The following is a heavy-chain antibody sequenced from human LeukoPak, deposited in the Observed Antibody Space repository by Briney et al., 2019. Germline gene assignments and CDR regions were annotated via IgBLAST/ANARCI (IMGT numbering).Heavy chain of an antibody. Sequence: PGGSLTLSCAASGFSFSTSGMNWVRQAPGKGLEWISYIDTSSSTKNYADSVKGRFTISRDNAKNSLFLQMNSLRAEDTAVYYCAGPLGTPYFHHWGQGTLVTVSS. V-gene: IGHV3-48*01. CDR2: IDTSSSTK. D-gene: IGHD7-27*01. CDR1: GFSFSTSG. CDR3: AGPLGTPYFHH. J-gene: IGHJ1*01.